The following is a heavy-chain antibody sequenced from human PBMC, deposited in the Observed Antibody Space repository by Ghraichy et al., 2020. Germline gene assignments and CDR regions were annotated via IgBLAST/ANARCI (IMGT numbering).Heavy chain of an antibody. D-gene: IGHD1-7*01. Sequence: GGSLRLSCAASGFNFRDYYMSWIRQAPGKGLEWVSLISRKGRDTNYADSVRGRFTISRDDAKSALFLQLNTLRAEDTAIYYCVREGQELGKSGFDLWGQGTQVTVSS. J-gene: IGHJ5*02. CDR1: GFNFRDYY. CDR3: VREGQELGKSGFDL. V-gene: IGHV3-11*06. CDR2: ISRKGRDT.